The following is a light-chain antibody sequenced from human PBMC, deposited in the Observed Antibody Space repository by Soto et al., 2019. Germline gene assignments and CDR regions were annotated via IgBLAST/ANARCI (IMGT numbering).Light chain of an antibody. J-gene: IGLJ1*01. CDR1: SSDVGGYNY. CDR3: SSYTSSSTLYV. Sequence: VLTQPASVSGSPGQSITISCTGTSSDVGGYNYVSWYQQHPGKAPKLMIYEVSNRPSGVSNRFSGSKSGNTASLTISGLQAEDEADYYCSSYTSSSTLYVFGTGTQLTVL. CDR2: EVS. V-gene: IGLV2-14*01.